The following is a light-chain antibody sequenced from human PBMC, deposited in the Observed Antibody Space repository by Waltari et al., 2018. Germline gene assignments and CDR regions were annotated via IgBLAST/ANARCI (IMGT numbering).Light chain of an antibody. CDR1: SSDVGSYRF. V-gene: IGLV2-23*02. CDR3: CSYAGDSNFV. CDR2: DVT. Sequence: QSALTQPASVSGSPGQSITISCTGTSSDVGSYRFVSWYHQCPGNAPKLILYDVTKRPSGGSKRFSGSKSGNTASLTIAGLQADDEADYYCCSYAGDSNFVFGTGTKVTVL. J-gene: IGLJ1*01.